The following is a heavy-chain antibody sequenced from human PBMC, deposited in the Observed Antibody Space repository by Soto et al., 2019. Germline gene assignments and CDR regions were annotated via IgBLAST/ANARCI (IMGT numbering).Heavy chain of an antibody. CDR3: ARSRRERGYSYIFPYCYYGMDV. Sequence: SETLSLTCTVSGGSISSGGYYWSWIRQHPGKGLEWIGYIYYSGSTYYNPSLKSRVTISVDTSKNQFSLKLSSVTAADTAVYYCARSRRERGYSYIFPYCYYGMDVWGQGTTVTVSS. CDR1: GGSISSGGYY. J-gene: IGHJ6*02. D-gene: IGHD5-18*01. CDR2: IYYSGST. V-gene: IGHV4-31*03.